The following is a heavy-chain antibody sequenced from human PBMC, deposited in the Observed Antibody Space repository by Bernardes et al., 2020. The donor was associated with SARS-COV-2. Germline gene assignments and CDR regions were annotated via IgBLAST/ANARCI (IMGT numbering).Heavy chain of an antibody. CDR1: GFSLTTSGVG. V-gene: IGHV2-5*02. Sequence: SGPTLVKPTQTLTLTCTFSGFSLTTSGVGVGWIRQPPGKALEWLALIYWDGDKRYSPSLKSRLTISRDTSENQVVLTLTDMDPVDTARYYCARRTSYTNIYYFDYWGQGTLVTVSS. J-gene: IGHJ4*02. D-gene: IGHD2-8*01. CDR2: IYWDGDK. CDR3: ARRTSYTNIYYFDY.